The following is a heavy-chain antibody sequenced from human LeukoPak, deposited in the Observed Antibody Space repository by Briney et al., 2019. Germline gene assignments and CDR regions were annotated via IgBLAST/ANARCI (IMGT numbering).Heavy chain of an antibody. CDR1: GFTFSSYW. Sequence: GGSLRLSCAASGFTFSSYWMSWVRQAPGKGLEWVANIKQGGSEKYYVDSVKGRFTISRDNAKNSLYLQMNSLRAEDTAVYYCARDRFSAVAGTGFDYWGQGTLVTVSS. V-gene: IGHV3-7*01. CDR3: ARDRFSAVAGTGFDY. CDR2: IKQGGSEK. D-gene: IGHD6-19*01. J-gene: IGHJ4*02.